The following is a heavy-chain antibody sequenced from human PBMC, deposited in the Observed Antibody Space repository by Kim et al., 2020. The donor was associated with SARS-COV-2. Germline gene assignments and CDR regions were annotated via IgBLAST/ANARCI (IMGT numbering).Heavy chain of an antibody. Sequence: GGSLRLSCAASGFTLSSYSMNWVRQAPGKGLEWVSSISSSSSYIHYADSVKGRFTISRDNAKNSLYLQMNSLRAGDTAVYFCARENYQFKVDLTGYSYYFDYWGQGTLVTVSS. J-gene: IGHJ4*02. D-gene: IGHD3-9*01. CDR1: GFTLSSYS. CDR3: ARENYQFKVDLTGYSYYFDY. V-gene: IGHV3-21*01. CDR2: ISSSSSYI.